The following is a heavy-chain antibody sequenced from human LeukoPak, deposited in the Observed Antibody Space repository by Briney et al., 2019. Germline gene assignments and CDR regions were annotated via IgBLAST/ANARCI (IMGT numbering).Heavy chain of an antibody. V-gene: IGHV4-31*03. J-gene: IGHJ4*02. D-gene: IGHD3-10*01. Sequence: SQTLSLTCTVSGGSISSGGYYWSWIRQHPGKGLEWIGYIYYSGSTYYNPSLKSRVTISVDTSKNQFSLKLSSVSAADTAVYYCARLGYGSGSPPYFDYWGQGTLVTVSS. CDR1: GGSISSGGYY. CDR3: ARLGYGSGSPPYFDY. CDR2: IYYSGST.